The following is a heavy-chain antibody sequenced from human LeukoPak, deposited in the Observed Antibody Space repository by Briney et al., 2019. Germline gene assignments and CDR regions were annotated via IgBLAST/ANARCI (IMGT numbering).Heavy chain of an antibody. CDR2: IYTSGST. Sequence: SETLSRNCTVSSGSISSYYWSWLRQPAGKGLEWIGRIYTSGSTNYNPSLKSRVTMSVDTSKTQFSLKLSSVTAADTAVYYCARDDVYCSSTSCYNNWFDPWGQGTLVTVSS. CDR1: SGSISSYY. V-gene: IGHV4-4*07. D-gene: IGHD2-2*02. J-gene: IGHJ5*02. CDR3: ARDDVYCSSTSCYNNWFDP.